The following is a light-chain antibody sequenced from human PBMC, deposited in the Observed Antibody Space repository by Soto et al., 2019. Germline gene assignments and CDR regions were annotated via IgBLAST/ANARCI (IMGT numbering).Light chain of an antibody. V-gene: IGLV2-14*03. J-gene: IGLJ2*01. CDR3: SSFSRSSTLVL. CDR2: DVT. CDR1: GSDVGGYNY. Sequence: QSALTQPASVSGSPGQSITISCTGTGSDVGGYNYVSWYQHHPGKAPKLMIYDVTNRPSGVSNRFSGSKSGNTASLTISGLQAEDEADYYCSSFSRSSTLVLFGGGTKLTVL.